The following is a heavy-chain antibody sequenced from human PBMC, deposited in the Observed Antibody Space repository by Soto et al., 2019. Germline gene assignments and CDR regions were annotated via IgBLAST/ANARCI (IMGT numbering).Heavy chain of an antibody. CDR1: GYTFTSYG. CDR3: ARDGLEITMIVVGYYYGMDV. J-gene: IGHJ6*02. D-gene: IGHD3-22*01. CDR2: ISAYNGNT. Sequence: ASVKVSCKASGYTFTSYGISWVRQAPGQGLEWMGWISAYNGNTNYAQKPQGRVTMTTDTSTSTAYMELRSLRSDDTAVYYCARDGLEITMIVVGYYYGMDVWGQGTTVTVYS. V-gene: IGHV1-18*01.